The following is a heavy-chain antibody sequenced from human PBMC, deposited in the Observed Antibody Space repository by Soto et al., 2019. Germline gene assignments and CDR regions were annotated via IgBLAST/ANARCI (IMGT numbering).Heavy chain of an antibody. CDR1: GYTFTDYW. D-gene: IGHD4-4*01. CDR3: ARQISNFRYYYYAMEV. V-gene: IGHV5-51*01. J-gene: IGHJ6*02. Sequence: GESLKISCKGSGYTFTDYWIGWVRQLPGKGLEWMGIIYPGDSDTRYSPSFQGHVTITVDKSTSTAYLQWNTLKASDTAMYYCARQISNFRYYYYAMEVWGQETTVTVSS. CDR2: IYPGDSDT.